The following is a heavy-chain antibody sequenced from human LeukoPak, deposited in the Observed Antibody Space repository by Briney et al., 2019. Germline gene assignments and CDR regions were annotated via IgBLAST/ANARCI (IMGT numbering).Heavy chain of an antibody. CDR3: ARVAVYYYYYYMDV. CDR2: INHSGST. V-gene: IGHV4-39*07. Sequence: PSETLSLTCTVSGGSISSSSYYWSWIRQPPGKGLEWIGEINHSGSTNYNPSLKSRVTISVGTSKNQFSLKLSSVTAAGTAVYYCARVAVYYYYYYMDVWGKGTTVTVSS. J-gene: IGHJ6*03. CDR1: GGSISSSSYY.